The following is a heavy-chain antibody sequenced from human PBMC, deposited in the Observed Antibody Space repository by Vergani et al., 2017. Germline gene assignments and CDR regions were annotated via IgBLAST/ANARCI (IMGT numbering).Heavy chain of an antibody. CDR3: ARGGLGDYYYGSGSYYRERDFDY. Sequence: QVQLVQSGAEVKKPGSSVKVSCKASGGTFSSYAISWVRQAPGQGLEWMGGIIPIFGTANYAQKFQGRVTITADESTSTAYMELSSLRSEDTAVYYCARGGLGDYYYGSGSYYRERDFDYWGQGTLVTVSS. D-gene: IGHD3-10*01. J-gene: IGHJ4*02. CDR2: IIPIFGTA. CDR1: GGTFSSYA. V-gene: IGHV1-69*01.